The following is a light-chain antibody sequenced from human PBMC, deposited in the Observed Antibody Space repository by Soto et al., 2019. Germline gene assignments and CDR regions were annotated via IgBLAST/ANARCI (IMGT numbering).Light chain of an antibody. CDR3: LQYGSAPRA. CDR1: QSISVRH. Sequence: EIVLTQSPGTLSLSPGERATLSCRASQSISVRHLAWYQQKPGQIPRLLIFDTASRAIGIPDRFSGSGSGTELTLTISRLEPEDFAVYYCLQYGSAPRAFGQGTKVQIK. CDR2: DTA. J-gene: IGKJ1*01. V-gene: IGKV3-20*01.